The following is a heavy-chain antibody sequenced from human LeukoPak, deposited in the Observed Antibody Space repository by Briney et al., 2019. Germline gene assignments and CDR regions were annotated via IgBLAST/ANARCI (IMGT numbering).Heavy chain of an antibody. CDR1: GGSISSGYYY. D-gene: IGHD6-19*01. V-gene: IGHV4-61*02. Sequence: SETLSLTCTVSGGSISSGYYYWSWIRQPAGKGLEWIGRIYTSGSTNYNPSLKSRVTISVDTSKNQFSLKLSSVTAADTAVYYCARGEGNSGPFFSWGQGTLVTVSS. J-gene: IGHJ4*02. CDR3: ARGEGNSGPFFS. CDR2: IYTSGST.